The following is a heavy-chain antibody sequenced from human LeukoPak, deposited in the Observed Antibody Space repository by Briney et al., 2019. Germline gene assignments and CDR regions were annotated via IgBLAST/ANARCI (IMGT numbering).Heavy chain of an antibody. Sequence: PGGSLRLSWAASGFTFSSYGMHWVRQAPGKGLEWVAVISYDGSNKYYADSVKGRFTISRDNSKNPLYLQMNSLRAEDTAGYYCAKDWRVRGVIDYWGQGTLVTVSS. CDR2: ISYDGSNK. J-gene: IGHJ4*02. CDR3: AKDWRVRGVIDY. D-gene: IGHD3-10*01. V-gene: IGHV3-30*18. CDR1: GFTFSSYG.